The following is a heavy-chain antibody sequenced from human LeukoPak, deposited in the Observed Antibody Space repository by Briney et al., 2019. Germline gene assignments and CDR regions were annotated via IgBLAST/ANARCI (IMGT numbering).Heavy chain of an antibody. CDR2: LYNSGST. V-gene: IGHV4-59*01. CDR1: GGSISNYY. Sequence: SETLSLTCTVSGGSISNYYWIWMRQPPVKGLEWIGSLYNSGSTNYNPSLKSRLTISVDMSKNQVSLQLSSVTAADTAVYYCARGVTSPLDAFDIWGQGTTVTVSS. D-gene: IGHD1-26*01. CDR3: ARGVTSPLDAFDI. J-gene: IGHJ3*02.